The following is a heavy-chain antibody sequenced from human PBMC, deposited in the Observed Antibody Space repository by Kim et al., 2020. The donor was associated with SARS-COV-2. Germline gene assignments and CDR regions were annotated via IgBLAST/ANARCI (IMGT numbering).Heavy chain of an antibody. CDR3: AKRTGLAAAGPFDY. J-gene: IGHJ4*02. Sequence: ADSVKGRFTISRDNSKNTLYLQMNSLRAEDTAVYYCAKRTGLAAAGPFDYWGQGTLVTVSS. V-gene: IGHV3-23*01. D-gene: IGHD6-13*01.